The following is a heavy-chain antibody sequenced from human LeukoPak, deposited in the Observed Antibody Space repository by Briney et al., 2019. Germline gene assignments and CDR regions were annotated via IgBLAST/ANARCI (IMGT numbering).Heavy chain of an antibody. D-gene: IGHD3-10*01. CDR2: IYYSGST. Sequence: SETLCLTCTVSGGSISSYYWSWIRQPPGKGLEWIGYIYYSGSTNYNPSLKSRVTISVDTSKNQFSLKLSSVTAADTAVYYCARLEVRTKRPYGMDVWGQGTTVTVSS. V-gene: IGHV4-59*08. CDR3: ARLEVRTKRPYGMDV. J-gene: IGHJ6*02. CDR1: GGSISSYY.